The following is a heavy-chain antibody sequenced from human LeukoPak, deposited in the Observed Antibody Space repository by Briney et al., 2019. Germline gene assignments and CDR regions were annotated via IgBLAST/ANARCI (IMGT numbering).Heavy chain of an antibody. CDR2: IYHSGST. CDR1: GGSISSSNW. J-gene: IGHJ4*02. D-gene: IGHD3-22*01. CDR3: ARDCRNYYDSSGYYLFDY. Sequence: SETLSLTCAVSGGSISSSNWWSWVRQPPGKGLEWIGEIYHSGSTNYNPSLKSRVTISVDKSKNQFSLKLSSVTVADTAVYYCARDCRNYYDSSGYYLFDYWGQGTLVTVSS. V-gene: IGHV4-4*02.